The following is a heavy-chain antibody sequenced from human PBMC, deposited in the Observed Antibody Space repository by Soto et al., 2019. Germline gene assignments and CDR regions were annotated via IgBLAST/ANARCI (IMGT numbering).Heavy chain of an antibody. J-gene: IGHJ3*02. CDR3: ARGAWNVVVVVADGSDAFDI. D-gene: IGHD2-15*01. CDR2: ISAYNGNT. CDR1: GYTFTSYG. Sequence: QVPLVQSGAEVKKPGASVKVSCKASGYTFTSYGISWVRQAPGQGLEWMGWISAYNGNTNYAQKLQGRVTMTTDTSTSTAYMELRSLRSDDTAVYYCARGAWNVVVVVADGSDAFDIWGQGTMVTVSS. V-gene: IGHV1-18*01.